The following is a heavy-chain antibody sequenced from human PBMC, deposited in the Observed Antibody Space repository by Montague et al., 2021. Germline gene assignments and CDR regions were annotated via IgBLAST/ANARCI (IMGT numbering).Heavy chain of an antibody. V-gene: IGHV4-34*01. D-gene: IGHD1-26*01. CDR2: TNHRGTT. CDR3: VAIKWERQTRNYFEQ. J-gene: IGHJ4*02. CDR1: VDSFTDYY. Sequence: SETLSLTCDIYVDSFTDYYWGWIRQTPGKGLEWVGETNHRGTTKSNPSLKTRVSLSLDTSKSQLSLTLQSVTAADTAVYYCVAIKWERQTRNYFEQWGPGILVSVPS.